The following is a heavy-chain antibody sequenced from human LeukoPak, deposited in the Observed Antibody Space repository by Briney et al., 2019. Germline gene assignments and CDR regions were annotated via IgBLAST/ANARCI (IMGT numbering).Heavy chain of an antibody. V-gene: IGHV3-15*01. J-gene: IGHJ6*02. D-gene: IGHD4-17*01. CDR2: IKSKTDGGTT. Sequence: GGSLRLSCAASGFTFSNAWMSWVRQAPGKGLEWVGRIKSKTDGGTTDYAAPVKGRFTISRDDSKNTLYLQMNSLKTEDTAVYYCARGDYGDYDYYYYGMDVWGLGTTVTVSS. CDR3: ARGDYGDYDYYYYGMDV. CDR1: GFTFSNAW.